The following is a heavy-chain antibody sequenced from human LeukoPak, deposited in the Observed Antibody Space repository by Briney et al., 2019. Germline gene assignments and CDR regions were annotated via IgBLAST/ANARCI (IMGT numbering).Heavy chain of an antibody. D-gene: IGHD3-10*01. J-gene: IGHJ4*02. Sequence: GGSLRLSCAASGFTFSSYRMSWVRQAPGRGLWWGANIKQDGGEKYYVDSVKGRFTISRDNAKNSLFLQMNSLRAEDTAVYYCARPRVFRGVSYYFDYWGQGALVTVSS. CDR2: IKQDGGEK. CDR3: ARPRVFRGVSYYFDY. V-gene: IGHV3-7*01. CDR1: GFTFSSYR.